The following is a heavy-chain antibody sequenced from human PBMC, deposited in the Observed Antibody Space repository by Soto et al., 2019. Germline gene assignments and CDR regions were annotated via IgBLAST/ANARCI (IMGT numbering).Heavy chain of an antibody. CDR3: TTDNPAAHDWSFDY. V-gene: IGHV3-15*07. D-gene: IGHD3-3*01. CDR2: IKSKTDGGTT. CDR1: GFTFSNAW. Sequence: EVQLVESGGGLVKPGGSLRLSCAASGFTFSNAWMNWVRKAPGKGLEWVGRIKSKTDGGTTDYAAPVKGRFTISREQSKKTLYLQMNSLKTEDTAVYYCTTDNPAAHDWSFDYWGQGTLVTVSS. J-gene: IGHJ4*02.